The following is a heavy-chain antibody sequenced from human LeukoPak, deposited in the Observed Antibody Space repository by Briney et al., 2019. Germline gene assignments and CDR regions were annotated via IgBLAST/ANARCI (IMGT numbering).Heavy chain of an antibody. CDR1: GLTFSSHA. CDR3: APNSYGSGSHEYFQH. V-gene: IGHV3-23*01. D-gene: IGHD3-10*01. CDR2: ISNNDDST. Sequence: GGSLRLSCAASGLTFSSHAMSWVRQAPGKGLEWVSAISNNDDSTFYADSVRGRFIISRDNSKDTLYLQMNSLRAEDTGVYYCAPNSYGSGSHEYFQHWGQGTLVTVSS. J-gene: IGHJ1*01.